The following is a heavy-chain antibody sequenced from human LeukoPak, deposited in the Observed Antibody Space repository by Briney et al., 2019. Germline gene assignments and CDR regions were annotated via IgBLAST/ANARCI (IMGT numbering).Heavy chain of an antibody. CDR2: ISAYNGNT. Sequence: ASVKVSCTASGYTFTSYGISWVRQASGQGLEWMGWISAYNGNTNYAQKLQGRVTMTTDTSTSTAYMELRSLRSDDTAVYYCARDSTSMVGFYYYGMDVWGQGTTVTVSS. CDR1: GYTFTSYG. V-gene: IGHV1-18*01. D-gene: IGHD2-8*01. CDR3: ARDSTSMVGFYYYGMDV. J-gene: IGHJ6*02.